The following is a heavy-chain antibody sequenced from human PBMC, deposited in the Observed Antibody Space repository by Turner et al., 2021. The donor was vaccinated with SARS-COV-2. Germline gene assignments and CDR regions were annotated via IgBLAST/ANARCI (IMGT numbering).Heavy chain of an antibody. CDR2: TYERSKGYN. Sequence: VQLPQSGPGLAKPSPTLSLTCALSGDRVSGNSAAWNWIRQSPSRGLEWLGRTYERSKGYNDYAVSVKSRIPINADTSKIEFSMQLNSVTPEDTAVDYCAREHWVEVWGSYRSTAYFDVWGHGTLVTVSS. D-gene: IGHD3-16*02. CDR1: GDRVSGNSAA. CDR3: AREHWVEVWGSYRSTAYFDV. J-gene: IGHJ4*01. V-gene: IGHV6-1*01.